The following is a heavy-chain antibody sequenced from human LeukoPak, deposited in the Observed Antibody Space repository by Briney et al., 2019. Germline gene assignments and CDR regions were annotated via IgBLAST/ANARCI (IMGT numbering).Heavy chain of an antibody. J-gene: IGHJ5*02. CDR3: ARGVITFGGVIVP. D-gene: IGHD3-16*01. CDR1: GYTFTSYA. V-gene: IGHV1-3*01. CDR2: INAGNGNT. Sequence: ASVKVSCKASGYTFTSYAMHWVRQAPGQRLEWMGWINAGNGNTKYSQKFQGRVTITRDTSASTAYMELSSLRSEDTAVYYCARGVITFGGVIVPWGQGTLVTVSS.